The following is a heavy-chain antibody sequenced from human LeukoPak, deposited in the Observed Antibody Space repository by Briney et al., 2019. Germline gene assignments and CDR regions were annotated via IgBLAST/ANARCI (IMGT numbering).Heavy chain of an antibody. D-gene: IGHD3-10*01. CDR2: IYHSGST. CDR3: AVEFLGYGSGSYFDY. J-gene: IGHJ4*02. CDR1: GGFNTHYY. Sequence: KPSETLSLTCSVSGGFNTHYYWSWMRQPPGRGLEWIGYIYHSGSTNYNPSLKSRVTISVDTSKNQFSLKLSSVTAADTAVYYCAVEFLGYGSGSYFDYWGQGTLVTVSS. V-gene: IGHV4-59*08.